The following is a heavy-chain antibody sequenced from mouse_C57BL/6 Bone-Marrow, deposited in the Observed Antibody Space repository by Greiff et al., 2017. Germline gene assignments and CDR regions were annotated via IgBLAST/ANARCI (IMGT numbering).Heavy chain of an antibody. V-gene: IGHV1-59*01. Sequence: QVQLQQPGAELVRPGTSVKSSCKASGYTFTSYWMHWVKQRPGQGLEWIGVIDPSDSYTNYNQKFKGKATLTVDTSSSTAYMQLSSLTSEDSAVYYCAKLGLAYWGQGTLVTVSA. D-gene: IGHD4-1*01. CDR2: IDPSDSYT. CDR1: GYTFTSYW. CDR3: AKLGLAY. J-gene: IGHJ3*01.